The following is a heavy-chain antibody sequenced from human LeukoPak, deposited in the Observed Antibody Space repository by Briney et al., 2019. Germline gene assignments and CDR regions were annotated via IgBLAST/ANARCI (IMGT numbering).Heavy chain of an antibody. Sequence: PGGSLRLSCAASGVTFSSYWMSWVRQAPGKGLEWVANIKQDGSEKYYVDSVKGRFTISRDNAKNSLFLQMNSLRDEDTAVYYCARGGGVRGYFDWFLDWGQGTLVTVFS. V-gene: IGHV3-7*01. CDR3: ARGGGVRGYFDWFLD. D-gene: IGHD3-9*01. J-gene: IGHJ4*02. CDR2: IKQDGSEK. CDR1: GVTFSSYW.